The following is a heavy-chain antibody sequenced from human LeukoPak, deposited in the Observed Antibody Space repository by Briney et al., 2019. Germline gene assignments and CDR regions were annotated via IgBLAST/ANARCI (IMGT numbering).Heavy chain of an antibody. CDR1: GFTFSSHW. Sequence: GGSLRLSCGDSGFTFSSHWIHCVRQAPGKGLVWVSRINSDGSSTSYADSVKGRFTISRDNAKNTLYLQMDSLRAEDTAVYFCARREYSGSYFNNWGQGTLVTVSS. CDR3: ARREYSGSYFNN. J-gene: IGHJ4*02. D-gene: IGHD1-26*01. V-gene: IGHV3-74*01. CDR2: INSDGSST.